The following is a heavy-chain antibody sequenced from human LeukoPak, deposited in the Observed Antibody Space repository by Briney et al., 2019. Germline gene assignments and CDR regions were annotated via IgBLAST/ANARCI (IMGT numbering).Heavy chain of an antibody. V-gene: IGHV4-38-2*02. CDR1: GHYISDGYY. D-gene: IGHD2-2*02. CDR3: ARDPTGYCSSASCYTAY. J-gene: IGHJ4*02. Sequence: SETLSLTCTVSGHYISDGYYWGWIRQPPGKGLEWIGSFYHSGSTYYNPSLKSRVTISVDTSKNQFSLKLSSVTAADTAVYYCARDPTGYCSSASCYTAYWGQGTPVTVSS. CDR2: FYHSGST.